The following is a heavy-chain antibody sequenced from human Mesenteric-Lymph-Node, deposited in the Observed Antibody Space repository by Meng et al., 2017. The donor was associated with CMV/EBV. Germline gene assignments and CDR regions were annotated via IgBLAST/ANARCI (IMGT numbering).Heavy chain of an antibody. CDR1: GFTLNTHA. J-gene: IGHJ5*02. Sequence: SGFTLNTHALNWVRQAPGKGLEWVAVISYDGRRKYYTDSVKGRFSVSRDNSKNTLYLQVNSLRSEDTAVYYCARDRGFQDAVNSFDPWGQGTLVTVSS. CDR2: ISYDGRRK. CDR3: ARDRGFQDAVNSFDP. D-gene: IGHD5-24*01. V-gene: IGHV3-30*04.